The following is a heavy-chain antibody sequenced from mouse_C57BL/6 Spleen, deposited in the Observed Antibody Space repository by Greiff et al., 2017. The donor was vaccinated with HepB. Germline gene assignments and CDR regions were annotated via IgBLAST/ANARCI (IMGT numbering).Heavy chain of an antibody. CDR3: ARHRGSSYGAMDY. D-gene: IGHD1-1*01. J-gene: IGHJ4*01. Sequence: VQGVESGPGLVAPSQSLSITCTVSGFSLTSYGVHWVRQPPGKGLEWLVVIWSDGSTTYNSALKSRLSISKDNTKSQVFLKMNSLQTDDTAMYYCARHRGSSYGAMDYWGQGTSVTVSS. V-gene: IGHV2-6-1*01. CDR1: GFSLTSYG. CDR2: IWSDGST.